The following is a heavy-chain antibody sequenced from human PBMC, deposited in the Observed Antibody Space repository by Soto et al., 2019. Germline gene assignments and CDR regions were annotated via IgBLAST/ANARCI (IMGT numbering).Heavy chain of an antibody. J-gene: IGHJ4*02. Sequence: EVQLVESGGGLVQPGGSLILSCATSGFTFSVYWMHWVRQTPGEGLVWVSRINSDGSSATYADSVKGRFTISRDNAKNTLFLQMNSLRAEDTAVYYCARSLDDYADYGGAYWGQGTLVTVSS. V-gene: IGHV3-74*03. CDR2: INSDGSSA. CDR1: GFTFSVYW. D-gene: IGHD4-17*01. CDR3: ARSLDDYADYGGAY.